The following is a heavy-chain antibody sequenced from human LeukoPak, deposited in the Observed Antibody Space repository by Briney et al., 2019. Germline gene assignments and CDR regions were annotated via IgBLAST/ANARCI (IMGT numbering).Heavy chain of an antibody. CDR2: IYDSGST. CDR1: SGSISTYY. V-gene: IGHV4-59*01. Sequence: PSETLSLTCTVSSGSISTYYWNWIRQPPGKGLEWSGYIYDSGSTNYNASLKSRVTISVDTSKNQFYLKLTSVTAADTALYYCSRDFHGSGSYFPLWGQGTLVTVSS. D-gene: IGHD3-10*01. CDR3: SRDFHGSGSYFPL. J-gene: IGHJ4*02.